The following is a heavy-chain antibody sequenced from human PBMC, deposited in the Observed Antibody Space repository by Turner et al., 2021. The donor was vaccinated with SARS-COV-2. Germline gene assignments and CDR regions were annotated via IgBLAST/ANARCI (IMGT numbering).Heavy chain of an antibody. D-gene: IGHD3-22*01. CDR1: GFTFSSYS. CDR3: ARARWHYYDSSGYYPDAFDI. J-gene: IGHJ3*02. CDR2: ISSSSSYI. Sequence: EVQLVESGGGRVKPGGSLRLPCAASGFTFSSYSMNWVRPAPGKGLEWVSSISSSSSYIYYADSVKGRFTISRDNAKNSLYLQMNSLRAEDTAVYYCARARWHYYDSSGYYPDAFDIWGQGTMVTVSS. V-gene: IGHV3-21*01.